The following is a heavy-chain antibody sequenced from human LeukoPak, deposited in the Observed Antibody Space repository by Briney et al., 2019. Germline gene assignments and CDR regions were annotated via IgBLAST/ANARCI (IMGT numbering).Heavy chain of an antibody. J-gene: IGHJ4*02. V-gene: IGHV3-23*01. Sequence: GGSLRLSCAASGFTFSSYAMTWVRQAPGKGLEWVSVISGSGGTTYYADSVKGRFTISRDNSKNTLYLQMNSLRTEDTAVYYCAKAPLVVVTAKNYYFDYWGQGTLVTVSS. CDR2: ISGSGGTT. D-gene: IGHD2-21*02. CDR3: AKAPLVVVTAKNYYFDY. CDR1: GFTFSSYA.